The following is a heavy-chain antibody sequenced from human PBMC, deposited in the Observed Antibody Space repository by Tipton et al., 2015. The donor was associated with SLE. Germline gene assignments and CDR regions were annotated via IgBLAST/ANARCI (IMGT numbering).Heavy chain of an antibody. V-gene: IGHV3-30*04. D-gene: IGHD4-17*01. CDR2: ISYDGSNK. Sequence: SLRLSCAASRFTFSTYAMHWVRQAPGKGLEWVAVISYDGSNKYYADSVKGRFTISRDNSKNTLYLQMNSLRVEDTAVYYCARALGDYGYYYGMDVWGQGTTVTVSS. J-gene: IGHJ6*02. CDR1: RFTFSTYA. CDR3: ARALGDYGYYYGMDV.